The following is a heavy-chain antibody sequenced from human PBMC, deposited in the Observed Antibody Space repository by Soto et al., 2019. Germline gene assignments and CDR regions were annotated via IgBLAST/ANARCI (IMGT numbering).Heavy chain of an antibody. D-gene: IGHD4-17*01. V-gene: IGHV3-30*18. CDR2: ISYDGSDK. J-gene: IGHJ4*02. CDR3: AKDDYGDQGGFDY. Sequence: QVQLVESGGGVVEPGRSLRLSCAASVFTFSIYGMHWVRQAPGKGLEWVAVISYDGSDKYYGDSVKGRFTISRDNSKNTLYLQMNSLRTEDTAIYYCAKDDYGDQGGFDYWGQGTLVSVSS. CDR1: VFTFSIYG.